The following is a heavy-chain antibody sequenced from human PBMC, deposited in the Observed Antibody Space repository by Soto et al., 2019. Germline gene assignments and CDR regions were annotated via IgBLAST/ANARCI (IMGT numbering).Heavy chain of an antibody. V-gene: IGHV3-21*06. D-gene: IGHD5-18*01. CDR3: ARDQYSYGRRWYYYYGMDV. CDR2: ISSTTNYI. CDR1: GFTFTRYS. J-gene: IGHJ6*02. Sequence: PGGSLRLSCAASGFTFTRYSMNWVRQAPGKGLEWVSSISSTTNYIYYGDSMKGRFTISRDNAKNSLYLEMNSLRAEDTAVYYCARDQYSYGRRWYYYYGMDVWGQGTMVTVSS.